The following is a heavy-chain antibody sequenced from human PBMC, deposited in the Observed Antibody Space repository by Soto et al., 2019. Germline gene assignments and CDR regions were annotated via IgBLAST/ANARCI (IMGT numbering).Heavy chain of an antibody. V-gene: IGHV1-8*01. CDR2: MNPNSGNT. CDR3: ARLKILTRGFDP. J-gene: IGHJ5*02. Sequence: QVQLVQSGAEVKKPGASVKVSCKASGYTFTSYDINWVRQATGQGLEWMGWMNPNSGNTGYAQKFQGRVTMTRNTARSTAYMELSSLRSEDTAVYYCARLKILTRGFDPWGQGTLVTVSS. CDR1: GYTFTSYD. D-gene: IGHD2-21*02.